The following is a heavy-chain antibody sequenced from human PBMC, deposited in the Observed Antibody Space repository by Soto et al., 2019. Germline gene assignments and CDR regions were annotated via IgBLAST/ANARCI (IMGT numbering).Heavy chain of an antibody. CDR3: ARANYGEVFDY. CDR2: ISYDSTKK. D-gene: IGHD4-17*01. V-gene: IGHV3-30-3*01. Sequence: GGSLRLSCAASGFTFSGYALHWVRQAPGKGLEWVTVISYDSTKKYYADSVKGRFTISRDNSKNTLWLQMNSLRADDTAVYYCARANYGEVFDYWGQGVLVTVSS. J-gene: IGHJ4*02. CDR1: GFTFSGYA.